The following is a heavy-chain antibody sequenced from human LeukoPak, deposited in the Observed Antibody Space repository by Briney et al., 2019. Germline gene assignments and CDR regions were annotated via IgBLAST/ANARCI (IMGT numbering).Heavy chain of an antibody. CDR3: ARNRVSGWYTGGNYFDY. J-gene: IGHJ4*02. D-gene: IGHD6-19*01. Sequence: SETLSLTCTVSGGSISSGGYYWSWIRQHPGKGLEWIGYIYYSGSTYYNPSLKSRVTISVDTSKNQFSLKLSSVTAADTAVYYCARNRVSGWYTGGNYFDYWGQGTLVTVSS. V-gene: IGHV4-31*03. CDR1: GGSISSGGYY. CDR2: IYYSGST.